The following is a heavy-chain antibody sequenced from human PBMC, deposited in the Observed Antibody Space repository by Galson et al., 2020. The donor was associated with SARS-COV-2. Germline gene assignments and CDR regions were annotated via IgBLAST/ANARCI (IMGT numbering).Heavy chain of an antibody. J-gene: IGHJ4*02. V-gene: IGHV3-48*03. CDR2: ISPSGDHI. Sequence: AGSLRLSCAASGFIFSNYEMNWVRQTPDKGLEWISTISPSGDHIWSPDSVKGRFTISRDNARNLVFLQMSSLRAEDTALYYCVRRIRRQFDVWGQGTLVTVSS. CDR1: GFIFSNYE. CDR3: VRRIRRQFDV.